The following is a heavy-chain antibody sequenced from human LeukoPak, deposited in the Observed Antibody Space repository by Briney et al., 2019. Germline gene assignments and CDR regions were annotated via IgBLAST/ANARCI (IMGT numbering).Heavy chain of an antibody. V-gene: IGHV3-48*04. D-gene: IGHD5-12*01. CDR3: ARNLMGATIPFDY. CDR1: GFTFSSYG. Sequence: GGSLRLSCAASGFTFSSYGMHWVRQAPGKGLEWLSYISGSGYTIYYADSVKGRFTISRDNAKNSLYLQVISLRAEDTAVYYCARNLMGATIPFDYWGQGTLVTVSS. CDR2: ISGSGYTI. J-gene: IGHJ4*02.